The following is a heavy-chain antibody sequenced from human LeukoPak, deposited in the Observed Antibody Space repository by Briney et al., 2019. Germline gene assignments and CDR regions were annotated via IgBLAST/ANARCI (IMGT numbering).Heavy chain of an antibody. V-gene: IGHV4-61*02. CDR2: MYTSGIT. D-gene: IGHD1-14*01. J-gene: IGHJ4*02. CDR1: GDSVSSGSNY. CDR3: ATGAGDFDH. Sequence: SETLSLTCTVSGDSVSSGSNYWSWIRQTAGKGLEWIGRMYTSGITSYNPSLKSRVTMSVDTSKNQFSLNLISVTAADTAVYYCATGAGDFDHWGQGILVTVSS.